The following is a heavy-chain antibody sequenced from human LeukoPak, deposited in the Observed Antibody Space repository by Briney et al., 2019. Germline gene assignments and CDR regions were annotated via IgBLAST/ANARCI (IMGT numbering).Heavy chain of an antibody. CDR3: ATAPILRGEGGEHYKYGMDV. CDR1: VGSISSGNW. Sequence: SETLSLTCAVSVGSISSGNWWTWVRQSPGKGLEWIGEIYHNGTLNYNPSLKSRVTISADSFKNHFSLKLTSVTAADTAVYYGATAPILRGEGGEHYKYGMDVWGQGTTVIVSS. J-gene: IGHJ6*02. V-gene: IGHV4-4*02. D-gene: IGHD2-2*02. CDR2: IYHNGTL.